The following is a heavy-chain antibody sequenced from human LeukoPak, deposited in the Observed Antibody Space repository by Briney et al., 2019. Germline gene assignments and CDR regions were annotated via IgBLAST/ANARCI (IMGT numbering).Heavy chain of an antibody. D-gene: IGHD6-13*01. CDR3: AKYLRAARRIYDY. V-gene: IGHV3-23*01. CDR2: ISSDGVTT. J-gene: IGHJ4*02. CDR1: GLTFSNYA. Sequence: PGGSLRLSCAASGLTFSNYAMTWVRQTPGKGLEWVSSISSDGVTTSYADSVKGRFTISRDNSRITLYLQMNSLRAEDTAIYYCAKYLRAARRIYDYWGQGTLVTVSS.